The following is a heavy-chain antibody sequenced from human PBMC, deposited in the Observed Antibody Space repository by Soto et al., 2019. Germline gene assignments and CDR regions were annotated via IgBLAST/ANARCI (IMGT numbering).Heavy chain of an antibody. Sequence: VQLVQSGAEVKKPGSSVKVSCKASGGTFSSYTISWVRQAPGQGLEWMGRIIPILGIANYAQKFQGRVTNTPDKSTSTTYMELSSLRSEDTPVYYCARVAATVHWGQGTLVTVSS. CDR1: GGTFSSYT. J-gene: IGHJ1*01. CDR2: IIPILGIA. CDR3: ARVAATVH. V-gene: IGHV1-69*02. D-gene: IGHD6-25*01.